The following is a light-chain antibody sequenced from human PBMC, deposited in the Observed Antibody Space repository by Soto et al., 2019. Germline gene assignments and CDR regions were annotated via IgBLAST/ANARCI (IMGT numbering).Light chain of an antibody. V-gene: IGKV3-20*01. Sequence: EVVLTQSPGTLSLSPGERATLSCRDSQSVSNNYLAWYQQKPGQSPKLLIFGSSDRATGIPDRFSGSGSGTDFTLTISTLEPDDFAVYYCQQYGSSPPYTFGHGTNLEIK. CDR2: GSS. J-gene: IGKJ2*01. CDR3: QQYGSSPPYT. CDR1: QSVSNNY.